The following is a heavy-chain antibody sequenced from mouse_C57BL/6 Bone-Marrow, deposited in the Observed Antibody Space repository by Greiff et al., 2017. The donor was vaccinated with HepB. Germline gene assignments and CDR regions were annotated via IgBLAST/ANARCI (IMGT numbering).Heavy chain of an antibody. CDR3: ARGGWGNAMDY. J-gene: IGHJ4*01. D-gene: IGHD2-1*01. CDR1: GYTFTSYW. CDR2: IHPNSGST. V-gene: IGHV1-64*01. Sequence: VQLQQPGAELVKPGASVKLSCKASGYTFTSYWMHWVKQRPGQGLEWIGMIHPNSGSTNYNEKFKSKATLTVDNSSSTAYMQLSSLTSEDSAVYYCARGGWGNAMDYWGQGTSVTVSS.